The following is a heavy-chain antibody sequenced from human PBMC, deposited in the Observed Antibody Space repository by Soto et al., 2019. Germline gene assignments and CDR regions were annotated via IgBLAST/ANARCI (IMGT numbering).Heavy chain of an antibody. CDR2: ISAYNGNT. CDR1: GYSFTSYG. CDR3: ARDPRDSRAFDI. Sequence: ASVKVSCKASGYSFTSYGISWVRQAPGQGLEWMGWISAYNGNTKYAQKLQGRVTMTTDTSTSTAYMELRSLRSDDTAVYYCARDPRDSRAFDIWGQGTMVTVSS. V-gene: IGHV1-18*01. D-gene: IGHD2-21*02. J-gene: IGHJ3*02.